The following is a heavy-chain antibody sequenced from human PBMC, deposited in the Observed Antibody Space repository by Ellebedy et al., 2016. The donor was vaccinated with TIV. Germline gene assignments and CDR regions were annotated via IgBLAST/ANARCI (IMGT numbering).Heavy chain of an antibody. J-gene: IGHJ4*02. CDR2: IHHSGST. D-gene: IGHD2-2*01. CDR1: GGSFDGYY. Sequence: SETLSLXXGVSGGSFDGYYWSWIRQTPGKRLAWLGEIHHSGSTNSNPSLRSRLSVSLDWSKNQSTMRLSSVTAADTAVYYCARGHSTSGFDFWGQGTLVTVSS. V-gene: IGHV4-34*01. CDR3: ARGHSTSGFDF.